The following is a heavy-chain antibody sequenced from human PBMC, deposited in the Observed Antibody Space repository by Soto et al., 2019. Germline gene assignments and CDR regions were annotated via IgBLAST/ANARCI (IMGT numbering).Heavy chain of an antibody. J-gene: IGHJ4*02. Sequence: GASVKVSCKASGYTFTSYAMHWVRQAPGQRLEWMGWINAGNGNTKYSQKFQGRVTITRDTSASTAYMELSSLRSEDTAVYYCARTSPLWLRFVPSPFDYWGQGTLVTVSS. V-gene: IGHV1-3*01. CDR3: ARTSPLWLRFVPSPFDY. D-gene: IGHD5-12*01. CDR1: GYTFTSYA. CDR2: INAGNGNT.